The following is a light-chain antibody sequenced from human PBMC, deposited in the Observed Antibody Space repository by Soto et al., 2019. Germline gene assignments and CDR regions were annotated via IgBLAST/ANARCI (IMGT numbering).Light chain of an antibody. CDR2: AAS. CDR3: QQANSFLQP. V-gene: IGKV1D-12*01. J-gene: IGKJ2*01. Sequence: DIQMTQSPSSVSASVGDRVTITCRASQGIGSWIAWYQQKPGKAPKLLIYAASSLQSGVPSRFSGSGSGTEFTLTISSLQPEDFATYYCQQANSFLQPFGQGTKLEIK. CDR1: QGIGSW.